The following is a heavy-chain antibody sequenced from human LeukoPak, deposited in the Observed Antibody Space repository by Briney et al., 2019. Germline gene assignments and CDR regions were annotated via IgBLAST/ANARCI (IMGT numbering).Heavy chain of an antibody. J-gene: IGHJ4*02. D-gene: IGHD6-19*01. Sequence: SETLSLTCAVYGGSLSGYYWRWLREPPGKGVEWFVHINHSLLTNYIPSLKSPVTISVYPSKNQFSLKLTSVSSADTAVYYCARGGSSGWGFFDYWGQGTLVTVSS. CDR1: GGSLSGYY. CDR3: ARGGSSGWGFFDY. CDR2: INHSLLT. V-gene: IGHV4-34*01.